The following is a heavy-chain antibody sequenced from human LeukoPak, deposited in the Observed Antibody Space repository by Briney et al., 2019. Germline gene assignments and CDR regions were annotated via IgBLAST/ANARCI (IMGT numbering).Heavy chain of an antibody. CDR3: ARDRWVGGYDYFDY. Sequence: GGSLRLSCAASGFTVSSNYMSWVHQAPGKGLEWVSVIYSGGSTYYADSVKGRFTISRDNSKNTLYLQMNSLRAEDTAVYYCARDRWVGGYDYFDYWGQGTLVTVSS. CDR2: IYSGGST. V-gene: IGHV3-66*02. D-gene: IGHD5-12*01. J-gene: IGHJ4*02. CDR1: GFTVSSNY.